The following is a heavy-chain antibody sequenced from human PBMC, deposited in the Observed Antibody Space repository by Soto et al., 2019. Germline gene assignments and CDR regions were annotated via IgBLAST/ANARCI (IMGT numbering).Heavy chain of an antibody. CDR1: GFTFSSYW. D-gene: IGHD2-2*01. V-gene: IGHV3-7*01. J-gene: IGHJ4*02. CDR2: IRQDGSET. CDR3: ARGWGRPSSPYYFEC. Sequence: GGSLRLSCEASGFTFSSYWMSWVRQAPGKGLEWVATIRQDGSETHYLDSVKGRFTILRDNAKNMVSLQMNSLRGEDTALYYYARGWGRPSSPYYFECWRQGALVTFSS.